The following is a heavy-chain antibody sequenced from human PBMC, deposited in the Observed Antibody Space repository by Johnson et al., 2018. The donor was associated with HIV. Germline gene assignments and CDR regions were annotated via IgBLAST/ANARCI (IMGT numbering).Heavy chain of an antibody. J-gene: IGHJ3*02. CDR3: ATGLTIFGVVILDGFEI. CDR1: GFTFDDYA. CDR2: IKSKTDGGTT. V-gene: IGHV3-15*01. D-gene: IGHD3-3*01. Sequence: VQLVESGGGVVRPGGSLRLSCAASGFTFDDYAMHWVRQAPGKGLEWVGRIKSKTDGGTTDYAAFVKGRFTISRDDSKNTLFLEMNGLKSDDTGVYYCATGLTIFGVVILDGFEIWGQGTMVNVSS.